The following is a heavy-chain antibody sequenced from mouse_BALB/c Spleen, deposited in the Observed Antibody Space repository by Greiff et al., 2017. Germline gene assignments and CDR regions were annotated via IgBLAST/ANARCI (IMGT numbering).Heavy chain of an antibody. CDR3: TRGDYRYDGDYYAMDY. V-gene: IGHV1-69*02. CDR2: IYPSDSYT. D-gene: IGHD2-14*01. Sequence: VQLQQPGAELVRPGASVKLSCKASGYTFTSYWINWVKQRPGQGLEWIGNIYPSDSYTNYNQKFKDKATLTVDKSSSTAYMQLSSPTSEDSAVYYGTRGDYRYDGDYYAMDYWGQGTSVTVSS. J-gene: IGHJ4*01. CDR1: GYTFTSYW.